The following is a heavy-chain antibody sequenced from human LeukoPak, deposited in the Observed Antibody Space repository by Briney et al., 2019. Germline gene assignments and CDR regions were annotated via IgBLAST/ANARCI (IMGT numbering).Heavy chain of an antibody. D-gene: IGHD6-13*01. CDR2: ISSSSSYI. V-gene: IGHV3-21*01. J-gene: IGHJ4*02. CDR3: AREYSSSWSLDYFYY. CDR1: GFTFSSYS. Sequence: GGSLRLSCAASGFTFSSYSMNWVRQAPGKGLEWVSSISSSSSYIYHADSVKGRFTISRDNAKNSLYLQMNSLRAEDTAVYYCAREYSSSWSLDYFYYWGQGTLVTVSS.